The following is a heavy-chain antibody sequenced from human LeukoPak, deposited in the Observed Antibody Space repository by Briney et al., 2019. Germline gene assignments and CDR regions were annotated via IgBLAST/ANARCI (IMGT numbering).Heavy chain of an antibody. V-gene: IGHV3-7*01. Sequence: ETLSLTCAVYGGSFSGYYWSWIRQPPGKGLEWVANIKQDGSEKYYVDSVKGRFTTSRDNAKNSLYLQMNSLRAEDTAVYYCARDEYSSPYYYYYYMDVWGKGTTVTVSS. CDR2: IKQDGSEK. CDR3: ARDEYSSPYYYYYYMDV. J-gene: IGHJ6*03. CDR1: GGSFSGYY. D-gene: IGHD6-6*01.